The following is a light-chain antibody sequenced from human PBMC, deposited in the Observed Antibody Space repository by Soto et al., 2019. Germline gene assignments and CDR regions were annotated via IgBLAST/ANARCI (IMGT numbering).Light chain of an antibody. V-gene: IGLV2-8*01. CDR2: EVS. CDR3: SSYAGSNIPVV. CDR1: SSDVGGYNC. Sequence: QSALTQPPSASGSPGQSVTSSCTGTSSDVGGYNCVSWYQQHPGKAPKLMIYEVSKRPSGVPDRFSGSKSGNTASLTVSGLRAEDEADYYCSSYAGSNIPVVFGGGTKLTVL. J-gene: IGLJ2*01.